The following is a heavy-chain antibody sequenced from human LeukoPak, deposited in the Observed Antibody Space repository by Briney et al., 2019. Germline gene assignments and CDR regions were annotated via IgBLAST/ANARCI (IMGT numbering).Heavy chain of an antibody. CDR1: GFTFSSYG. D-gene: IGHD3-10*01. CDR3: ASYYYGSGTSLGY. J-gene: IGHJ4*02. Sequence: GGSLRLSCAASGFTFSSYGMHWVRQAPGKGLEWVAVIWYDGSNKYYADSVKGRFTISRDNSKNTLYLQMNSLRAEDTAVYYCASYYYGSGTSLGYWGQGTLVTVSS. V-gene: IGHV3-33*01. CDR2: IWYDGSNK.